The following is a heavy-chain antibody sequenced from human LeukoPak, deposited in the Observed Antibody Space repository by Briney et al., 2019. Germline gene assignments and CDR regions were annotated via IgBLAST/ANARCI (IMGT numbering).Heavy chain of an antibody. CDR3: AREGSSSWFVHS. Sequence: GGSLRLSCAASRFTSSDFHMSWIRQAPAKGPEWVSYISGSAGPTYYAASVKGRFTSSRDNAENSLYMQMNSLRAEDTAVYYSAREGSSSWFVHSWGQGALVTVSS. CDR2: ISGSAGPT. J-gene: IGHJ4*02. D-gene: IGHD6-13*01. V-gene: IGHV3-11*01. CDR1: RFTSSDFH.